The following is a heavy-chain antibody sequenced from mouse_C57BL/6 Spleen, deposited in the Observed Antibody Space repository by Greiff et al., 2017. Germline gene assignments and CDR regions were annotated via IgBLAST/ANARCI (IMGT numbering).Heavy chain of an antibody. CDR2: ISYDGSN. CDR3: ARGYYYGSSYGFAY. V-gene: IGHV3-6*01. Sequence: EVQLVESGPGLVKPSQSLSLTCSVTGYSIPSGYYWNWIRQFPGNKLEWMGYISYDGSNNYNPSPKNRISITRDTSKNQFFLKLNSVTTEDTATYYCARGYYYGSSYGFAYWGQGTLVTVSA. D-gene: IGHD1-1*01. CDR1: GYSIPSGYY. J-gene: IGHJ3*01.